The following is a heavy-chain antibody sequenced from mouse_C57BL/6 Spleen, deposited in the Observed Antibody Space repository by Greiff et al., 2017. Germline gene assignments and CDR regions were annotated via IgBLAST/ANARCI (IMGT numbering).Heavy chain of an antibody. D-gene: IGHD1-1*01. Sequence: QVQLQQPGAELVMPGASVKLSCKASGYTFTSYWMHWVKQRPGQGLEWIGEIDPSDSYTNYNQKFKGKSTLTVDKSSSTAYMQLSSLTSEDSAVXYCARGYYGSSFPYYFDYWGQGTTLTVSS. J-gene: IGHJ2*01. CDR2: IDPSDSYT. V-gene: IGHV1-69*01. CDR1: GYTFTSYW. CDR3: ARGYYGSSFPYYFDY.